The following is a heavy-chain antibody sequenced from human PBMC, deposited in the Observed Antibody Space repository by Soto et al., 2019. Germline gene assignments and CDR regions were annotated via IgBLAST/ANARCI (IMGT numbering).Heavy chain of an antibody. Sequence: QVQLQESGPGLVKPSQTLSLTCSVSGASITSRGSYWTWIRQPPGKGLEWIGHISYSGNTFYNSSLQSRLTISVDTSKNPFSLKRTSVTAADTAVYFCARETMWPSGRYCYYHLDVWGQGTTVPVSS. V-gene: IGHV4-30-4*01. J-gene: IGHJ6*02. D-gene: IGHD3-10*01. CDR3: ARETMWPSGRYCYYHLDV. CDR1: GASITSRGSY. CDR2: ISYSGNT.